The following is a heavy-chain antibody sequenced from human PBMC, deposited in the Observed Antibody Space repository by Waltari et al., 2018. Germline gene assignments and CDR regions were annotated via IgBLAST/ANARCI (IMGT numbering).Heavy chain of an antibody. J-gene: IGHJ2*01. CDR2: IIPIFGTA. CDR1: GGTFSTYA. CDR3: ASRGDSWYFDL. D-gene: IGHD2-21*01. Sequence: QVQLVQSGAEVKKPGSSVEVSCKASGGTFSTYAIRWGRQAPGQGLEWMGRIIPIFGTANYAQKFQGRVTITADKSTSTAYMELSSLRSEDTAVYYCASRGDSWYFDLWGRGTLVTVSS. V-gene: IGHV1-69*08.